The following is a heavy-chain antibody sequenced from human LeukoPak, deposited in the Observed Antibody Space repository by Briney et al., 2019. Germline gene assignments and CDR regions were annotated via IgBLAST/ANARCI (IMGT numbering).Heavy chain of an antibody. CDR3: ARDHYDILTGYHLYGMDV. CDR1: GFTFSSYG. Sequence: GGSLRLSCAASGFTFSSYGMHWVRQAPGKGLEWVAFIRYDGSNKYYADSVKGRFTISRDNSKYTLYLQMNSLRAEDTAVYYCARDHYDILTGYHLYGMDVWGQGTTVTVSS. V-gene: IGHV3-30*02. D-gene: IGHD3-9*01. CDR2: IRYDGSNK. J-gene: IGHJ6*02.